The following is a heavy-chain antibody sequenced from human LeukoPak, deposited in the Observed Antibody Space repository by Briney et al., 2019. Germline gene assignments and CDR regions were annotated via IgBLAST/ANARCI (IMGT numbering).Heavy chain of an antibody. CDR1: GFTFSDYY. CDR3: ARALNDY. J-gene: IGHJ4*02. Sequence: KPGGSLRLSCAASGFTFSDYYMNWIRQAPGKGLEWLSYINTGGNRIYYADSVKGRFTISRDDANNLPYLEMNSLRADDTAVYYCARALNDYWGQGTLVTVSS. V-gene: IGHV3-11*01. CDR2: INTGGNRI.